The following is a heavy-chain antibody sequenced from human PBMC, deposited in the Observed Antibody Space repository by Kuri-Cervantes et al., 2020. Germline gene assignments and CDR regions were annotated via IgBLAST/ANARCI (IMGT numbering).Heavy chain of an antibody. D-gene: IGHD3-22*01. CDR1: GGTFSSYS. CDR3: ARSNSRGHYYDSSGYYGNWFDP. J-gene: IGHJ5*02. CDR2: IIPIFGTP. Sequence: SVKVSCKASGGTFSSYSISWVRQAPGQGLEWMGGIIPIFGTPNYAQGFQGRVTITTDESTSTAYMELSSLRSEDTAIYYCARSNSRGHYYDSSGYYGNWFDPWGQGTLVTVSS. V-gene: IGHV1-69*05.